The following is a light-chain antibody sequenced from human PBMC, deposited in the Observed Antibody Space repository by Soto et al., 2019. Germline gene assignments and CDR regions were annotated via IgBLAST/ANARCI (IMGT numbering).Light chain of an antibody. J-gene: IGKJ2*01. Sequence: IQMTLSPSSLSASGGDTVTVTCRASQGIRNYLNWFQQKPGKAPKRLISVASTLQSGVPSRFSGSGSGTEFTLTISSLQPEDSATYYCLQHNTYPYTFGQGTKLEIK. CDR3: LQHNTYPYT. CDR1: QGIRNY. V-gene: IGKV1-17*01. CDR2: VAS.